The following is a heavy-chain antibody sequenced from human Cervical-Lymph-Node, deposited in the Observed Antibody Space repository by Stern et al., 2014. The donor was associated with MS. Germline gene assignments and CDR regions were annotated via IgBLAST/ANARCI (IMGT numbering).Heavy chain of an antibody. CDR3: ARGSLYDVSAYYRIITGLDVDY. V-gene: IGHV1-18*01. D-gene: IGHD3-22*01. CDR2: ISTYNGNT. J-gene: IGHJ4*02. Sequence: VQLVQSGTEVKKPGASVKVSCEASGYTFANYDIIWVRQAPGQGLEYMGWISTYNGNTNYAQNLQGRVSLTTDTSTSTAYMDLRSLRSDDTAVYYCARGSLYDVSAYYRIITGLDVDYWGQGTLVTVSS. CDR1: GYTFANYD.